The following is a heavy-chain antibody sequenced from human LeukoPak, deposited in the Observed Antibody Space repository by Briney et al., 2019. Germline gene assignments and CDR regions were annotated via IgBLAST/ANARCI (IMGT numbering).Heavy chain of an antibody. J-gene: IGHJ6*02. CDR3: ARAYYGLDV. CDR2: INHSGST. CDR1: GGSFSGYY. V-gene: IGHV4-34*01. Sequence: PSETLSLTCAVYGGSFSGYYWSWIREPPGKGLEWIGEINHSGSTSYNPSLKSRVTISVDTSKNQFSLKLSSVTAADTAVYYCARAYYGLDVWGQGTTVTVSS.